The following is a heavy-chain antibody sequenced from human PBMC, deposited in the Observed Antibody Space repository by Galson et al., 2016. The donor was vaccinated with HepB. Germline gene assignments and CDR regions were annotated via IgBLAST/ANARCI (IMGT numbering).Heavy chain of an antibody. CDR3: ARDGYSSSPGDFDY. CDR2: ISASAGTT. D-gene: IGHD6-13*01. J-gene: IGHJ4*02. CDR1: GYTFSTYA. V-gene: IGHV3-23*01. Sequence: SLRLSCAGSGYTFSTYAMTWVRQAPGKGLEWVSIISASAGTTYYADSVKGRFTISRDNSKNTLYLQMNSLRAEDTAVYYCARDGYSSSPGDFDYWGQGTLVTVSS.